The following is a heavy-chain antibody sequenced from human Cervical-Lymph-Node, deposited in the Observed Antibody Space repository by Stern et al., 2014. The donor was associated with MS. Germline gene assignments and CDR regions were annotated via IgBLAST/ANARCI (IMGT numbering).Heavy chain of an antibody. J-gene: IGHJ4*02. V-gene: IGHV3-33*01. CDR3: ASAYSSSHYYFDY. Sequence: MQLVESGGGVVQPGRSLRLSCAASGFSFSRYAMHWVRQAPGQGLEWVALIWYDGSNPYYADSVTGRFTISRDNFKNTLYLQMNSLISEDTAVYYCASAYSSSHYYFDYWGQGTLVTVSS. D-gene: IGHD6-13*01. CDR1: GFSFSRYA. CDR2: IWYDGSNP.